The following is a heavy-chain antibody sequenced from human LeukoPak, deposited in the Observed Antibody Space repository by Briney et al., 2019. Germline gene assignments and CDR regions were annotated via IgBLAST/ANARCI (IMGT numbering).Heavy chain of an antibody. J-gene: IGHJ4*02. D-gene: IGHD5-24*01. CDR2: ISGSGGST. CDR1: AFTFTNYA. Sequence: PGGSLRLSCAASAFTFTNYAMTWVRQAPGKGLEWVSAISGSGGSTYYADSVKGRFTISRDTSKNTLHLQMNSLRAEDTALCYCAKGGGATTYYFDYWGQGTLVTVSS. V-gene: IGHV3-23*01. CDR3: AKGGGATTYYFDY.